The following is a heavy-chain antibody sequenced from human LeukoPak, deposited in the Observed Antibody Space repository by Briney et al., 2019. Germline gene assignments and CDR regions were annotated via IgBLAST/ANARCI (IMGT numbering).Heavy chain of an antibody. CDR3: AREYYYDSSLAFDI. V-gene: IGHV3-48*02. Sequence: GGSLRLSCAASGFTFSSYSMNWVRQAPGKGLEWVSYISSSSSTIYYADSVKGRFTISRDNAQNSVYLQMNSLRDEDTAVYYCAREYYYDSSLAFDIWGQGTMVTVSS. D-gene: IGHD3-22*01. CDR2: ISSSSSTI. J-gene: IGHJ3*02. CDR1: GFTFSSYS.